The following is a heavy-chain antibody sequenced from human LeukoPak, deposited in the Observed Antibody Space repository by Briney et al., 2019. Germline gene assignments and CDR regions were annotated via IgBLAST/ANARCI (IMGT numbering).Heavy chain of an antibody. D-gene: IGHD3-22*01. CDR2: IYYTGST. Sequence: SETLSLTCIVSGGSINNYYWSWIRQPPGKGLEWIGYIYYTGSTNYSPALKSRVTISADTSKDQFSLKLRSVTAADTAVYFCARHQGHDFYDSSGYYSFDYWGQGTLVTVSS. J-gene: IGHJ4*02. CDR1: GGSINNYY. CDR3: ARHQGHDFYDSSGYYSFDY. V-gene: IGHV4-59*08.